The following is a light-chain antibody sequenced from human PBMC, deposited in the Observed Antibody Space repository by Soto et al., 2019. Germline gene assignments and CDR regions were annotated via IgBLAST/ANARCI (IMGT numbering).Light chain of an antibody. Sequence: QSVLTQPPSVSGSPGQSVAISCTGSSSDVGSNNRVSWYHQPPGTAPKLIIYDVTNRPSGVPDRFSGSKSGNTASLTISGHQAEDEADYYCSSYTTSNTYVFGTGTKVTVL. J-gene: IGLJ1*01. V-gene: IGLV2-18*02. CDR3: SSYTTSNTYV. CDR1: SSDVGSNNR. CDR2: DVT.